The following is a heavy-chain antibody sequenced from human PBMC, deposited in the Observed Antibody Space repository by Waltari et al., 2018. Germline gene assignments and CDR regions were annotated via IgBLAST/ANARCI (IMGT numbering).Heavy chain of an antibody. Sequence: QVQLVQSGAEVKKPGASVKVSCKASGYTFTSYYMHWVRQAPGQGLEWMGIINPSGGSRSYAQKFQGRVTMTRDTSTSTVYMGLSSLRSEDTAVYYCARVRGLTSDAFDIWGQGTMVTVSS. CDR2: INPSGGSR. CDR1: GYTFTSYY. CDR3: ARVRGLTSDAFDI. V-gene: IGHV1-46*01. J-gene: IGHJ3*02. D-gene: IGHD3-10*01.